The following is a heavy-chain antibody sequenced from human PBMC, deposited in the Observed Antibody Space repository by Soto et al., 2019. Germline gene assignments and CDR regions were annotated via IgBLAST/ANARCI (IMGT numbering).Heavy chain of an antibody. Sequence: SVKVSCKAPADTFTSYYIHWVRQAPGHGLEWMGGIIPIFGTANYAQKFQGRVTITADESTSTAYMELSSLRSEDTAVYYCARDRRHCSSPSCNPPYYYYYGMDVWGQGTTVTVSS. J-gene: IGHJ6*02. D-gene: IGHD2-2*01. CDR2: IIPIFGTA. CDR3: ARDRRHCSSPSCNPPYYYYYGMDV. CDR1: ADTFTSYY. V-gene: IGHV1-69*13.